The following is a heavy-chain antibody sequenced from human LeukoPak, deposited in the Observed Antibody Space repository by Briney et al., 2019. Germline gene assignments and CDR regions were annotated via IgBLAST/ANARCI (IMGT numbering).Heavy chain of an antibody. D-gene: IGHD3-10*01. CDR3: ARRRGDGSGIYYIKYYYDYYMDV. Sequence: SETLSLTCAVYGGSFSGYYWSWIRQPPGEGLEWIWEINHSGSTNYNPSLKSRVAISVDTSKKQFSLKVSCVTAADTAVYYCARRRGDGSGIYYIKYYYDYYMDVWGKGTTVTVSS. CDR1: GGSFSGYY. V-gene: IGHV4-34*01. CDR2: INHSGST. J-gene: IGHJ6*03.